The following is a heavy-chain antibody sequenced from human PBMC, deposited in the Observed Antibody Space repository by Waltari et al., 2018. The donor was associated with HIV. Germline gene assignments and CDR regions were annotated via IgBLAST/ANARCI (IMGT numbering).Heavy chain of an antibody. CDR1: GFTFGYYA. Sequence: QLVESGGALIQPGRSLRLPCTASGFTFGYYAMIWVRQAPGKGLEWVGFIRSKTSGETREYAASVKGRFSISRDDSKGMVYLQMNSLRADDTALYYCVRDLAWRAFDVWGQGTMVTVSS. CDR3: VRDLAWRAFDV. J-gene: IGHJ3*01. D-gene: IGHD3-3*01. CDR2: IRSKTSGETR. V-gene: IGHV3-49*04.